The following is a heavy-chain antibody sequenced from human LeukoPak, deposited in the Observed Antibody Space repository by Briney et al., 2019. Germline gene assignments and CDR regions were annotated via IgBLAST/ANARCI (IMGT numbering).Heavy chain of an antibody. CDR2: FDPEDGET. CDR3: TRLFGEVLGDPLGWGTRFET. J-gene: IGHJ1*01. Sequence: GASVKVSCKVSGYTLTELSMHWVRQAPGKGLEWVGGFDPEDGETNYAEKFQGRVTVTEDTATDTAYMELSSLRSEDTAVYYCTRLFGEVLGDPLGWGTRFETWGQGTPVIVSS. CDR1: GYTLTELS. V-gene: IGHV1-24*01. D-gene: IGHD3-10*01.